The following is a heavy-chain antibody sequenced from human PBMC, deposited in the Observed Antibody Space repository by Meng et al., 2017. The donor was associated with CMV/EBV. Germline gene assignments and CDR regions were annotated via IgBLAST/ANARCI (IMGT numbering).Heavy chain of an antibody. J-gene: IGHJ5*02. V-gene: IGHV1-18*01. D-gene: IGHD1-1*01. CDR2: SSAYNGNT. Sequence: SSKASGYTFTSYGISWVRQAAGQGLEWMGWSSAYNGNTNYAQKLQGRVTMTTDTSTSRAYMELRSLRSDDTAVYYCARGAKRDWFDPWGQGTLVTVSS. CDR3: ARGAKRDWFDP. CDR1: GYTFTSYG.